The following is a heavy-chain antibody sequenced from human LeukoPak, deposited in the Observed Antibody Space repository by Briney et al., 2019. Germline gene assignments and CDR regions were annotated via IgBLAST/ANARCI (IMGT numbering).Heavy chain of an antibody. D-gene: IGHD6-13*01. CDR1: GYSFTSYW. J-gene: IGHJ4*02. CDR2: IYPGDSDT. V-gene: IGHV5-51*01. Sequence: GESLKISCKGSGYSFTSYWITWVRQMPGKGLEWMGIIYPGDSDTRYSPSFQGHVTISADKSINTAYLQWSSLKASDTAMDYCARRVAAAETFDFWGQGTQVTVSS. CDR3: ARRVAAAETFDF.